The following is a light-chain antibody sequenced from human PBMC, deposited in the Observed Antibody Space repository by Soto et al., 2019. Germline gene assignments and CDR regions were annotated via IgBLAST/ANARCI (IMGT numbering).Light chain of an antibody. CDR1: QNINAW. Sequence: DIQMTQSPSSLSASVGDRVTITCRASQNINAWLAWYQQRPGQAPKLLIYDASTVQSGVPSRFSGSGSGTEFTPTISSLQPDDFATYYCQQYNDYSSTFGQGTKVDIK. V-gene: IGKV1-5*01. CDR2: DAS. CDR3: QQYNDYSST. J-gene: IGKJ1*01.